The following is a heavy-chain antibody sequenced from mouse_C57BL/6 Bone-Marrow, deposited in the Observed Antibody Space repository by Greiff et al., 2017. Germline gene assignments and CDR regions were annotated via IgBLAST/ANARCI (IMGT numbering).Heavy chain of an antibody. CDR1: GYTFTSYW. CDR2: IDPNSGGT. V-gene: IGHV1-72*01. Sequence: QVQLQQPGAELVKPGASVKLSCKASGYTFTSYWMHWVKQRPGRGLEWIGRIDPNSGGTKYNEKFKSKATLTVDKPSSTAYTQLSSLTSEDSAVYYCARYYYYGSRRYFDVWGTGTTVTVSS. CDR3: ARYYYYGSRRYFDV. J-gene: IGHJ1*03. D-gene: IGHD1-1*01.